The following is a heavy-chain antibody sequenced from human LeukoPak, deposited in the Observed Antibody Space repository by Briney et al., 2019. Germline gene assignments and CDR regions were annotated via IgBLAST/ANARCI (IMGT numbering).Heavy chain of an antibody. CDR3: ARHWVYSSYYYGMDV. J-gene: IGHJ6*02. D-gene: IGHD6-13*01. CDR2: IYYSGST. Sequence: SSETLSLTCTVSGGSISSYYWSWIRQPPGKGLEWIGYIYYSGSTNYNPSLKSRVTLSVDTSKNQFSLKLSSVTAADTAVYYCARHWVYSSYYYGMDVWGQGTTVTVSS. CDR1: GGSISSYY. V-gene: IGHV4-59*08.